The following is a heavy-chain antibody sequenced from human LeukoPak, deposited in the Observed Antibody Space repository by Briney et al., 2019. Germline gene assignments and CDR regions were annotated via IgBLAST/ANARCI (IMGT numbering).Heavy chain of an antibody. V-gene: IGHV4-4*07. J-gene: IGHJ6*02. Sequence: SETLSLTCTVSGGSISSYYWSWIRQPAGKGLEWIGRIYTSGSTNYNPSRKSRVTMSVNTPKNQFSLKLSSVTDADTAVYYCARGLGYCSGGSCYDYYYGMDVWGQGTTVTVSS. D-gene: IGHD2-15*01. CDR1: GGSISSYY. CDR2: IYTSGST. CDR3: ARGLGYCSGGSCYDYYYGMDV.